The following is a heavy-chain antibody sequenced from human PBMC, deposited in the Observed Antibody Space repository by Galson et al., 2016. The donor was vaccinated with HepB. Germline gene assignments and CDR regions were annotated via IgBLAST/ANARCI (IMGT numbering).Heavy chain of an antibody. CDR2: ISYDGSNK. D-gene: IGHD6-19*01. CDR1: GFTFSNYG. CDR3: AKTGQQWLVWWAFDS. J-gene: IGHJ4*02. V-gene: IGHV3-30*18. Sequence: SLRLSCAASGFTFSNYGMHWVRQAPGKGLEWVAVISYDGSNKYYADSVEGRFDISRDTSRNTVYLQMNSLRPEDTAAYYRAKTGQQWLVWWAFDSWGRGTLVTVSS.